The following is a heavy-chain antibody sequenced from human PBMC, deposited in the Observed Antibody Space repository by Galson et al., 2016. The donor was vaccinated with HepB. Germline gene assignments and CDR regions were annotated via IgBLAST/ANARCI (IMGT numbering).Heavy chain of an antibody. J-gene: IGHJ4*02. Sequence: SLRLSCAVFGFNLNSYRMNWVRQAPGKGLEWISYITSSSTLIFYADSVKGRLTISRDNARNSLYLQMNILRDEDTAVYYCVRVVYGSGSCCRYCDYWGQGTLVTVSS. V-gene: IGHV3-48*02. CDR2: ITSSSTLI. CDR3: VRVVYGSGSCCRYCDY. CDR1: GFNLNSYR. D-gene: IGHD3-10*01.